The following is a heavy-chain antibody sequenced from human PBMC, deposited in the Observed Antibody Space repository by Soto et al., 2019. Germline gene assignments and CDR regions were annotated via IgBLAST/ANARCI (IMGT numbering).Heavy chain of an antibody. D-gene: IGHD5-18*01. V-gene: IGHV3-30*03. CDR1: GFTFKTYG. J-gene: IGHJ3*02. Sequence: QVQLVESGGGVVQPGRSLRLSCAASGFTFKTYGMHWVRQAPGKGLEWVAVISDDGSNKYNIAYVEGRFTISRDNSKNTLYLQMNSLRNEDTAVYYCARGGGYTYGTNDAFDIWGQGTMVTVSS. CDR3: ARGGGYTYGTNDAFDI. CDR2: ISDDGSNK.